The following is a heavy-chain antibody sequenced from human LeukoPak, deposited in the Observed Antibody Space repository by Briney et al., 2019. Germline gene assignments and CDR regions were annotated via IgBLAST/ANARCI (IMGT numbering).Heavy chain of an antibody. D-gene: IGHD6-6*01. CDR1: GGSISIYY. CDR3: ARRIAARSPPAYYYYMDV. V-gene: IGHV4-59*08. CDR2: IYYSGST. J-gene: IGHJ6*03. Sequence: PSETLSRTCTVSGGSISIYYWSWIRQPPGKGLEWSGYIYYSGSTNYNPSHKRRVTISVDTTKNQFSLKLSSVTAADTAVYYCARRIAARSPPAYYYYMDVWGKGTTVTVSS.